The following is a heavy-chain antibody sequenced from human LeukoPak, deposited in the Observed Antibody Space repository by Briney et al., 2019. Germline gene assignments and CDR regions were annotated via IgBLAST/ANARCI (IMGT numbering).Heavy chain of an antibody. D-gene: IGHD3-10*01. J-gene: IGHJ4*02. Sequence: ASVKVSCKASGYTFTSYYMHWVRQAPGQGLEWMGIINPSGGSTSYAQKFQGRVTMTRDTSTSTAYMELSSLRSEDTAVYYCAPWYYYGSGSSPFDYWGQGTLVTVSS. CDR3: APWYYYGSGSSPFDY. V-gene: IGHV1-46*03. CDR2: INPSGGST. CDR1: GYTFTSYY.